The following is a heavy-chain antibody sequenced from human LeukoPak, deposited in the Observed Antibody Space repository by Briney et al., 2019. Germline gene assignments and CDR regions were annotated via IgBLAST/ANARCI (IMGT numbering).Heavy chain of an antibody. Sequence: GGSLRLSCAASGFTFDDYAMHWVRQAPGKGLEWVSGISWNSGSIGYADSVKGRFTISRDNAKNSLYLQMNSLRAEDTALYYCAKASPPLAVAGTIDQYYFDYWGQGTLVTVSS. CDR3: AKASPPLAVAGTIDQYYFDY. J-gene: IGHJ4*02. CDR2: ISWNSGSI. V-gene: IGHV3-9*01. D-gene: IGHD6-19*01. CDR1: GFTFDDYA.